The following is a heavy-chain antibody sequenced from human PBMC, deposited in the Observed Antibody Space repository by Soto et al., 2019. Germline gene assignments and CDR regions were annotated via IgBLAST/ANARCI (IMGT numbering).Heavy chain of an antibody. CDR1: GGTFSSYT. D-gene: IGHD2-2*01. V-gene: IGHV1-69*02. CDR3: ASTPRGIVVVPAAMSPDNWFDP. J-gene: IGHJ5*02. Sequence: ASVKVSCKASGGTFSSYTISWVRQAPGQGLEWMGRIIPILGIANYAQKFQGRVTITADKSTSTAYMELSSLRSEDTAVYYCASTPRGIVVVPAAMSPDNWFDPWGQGTLVTVS. CDR2: IIPILGIA.